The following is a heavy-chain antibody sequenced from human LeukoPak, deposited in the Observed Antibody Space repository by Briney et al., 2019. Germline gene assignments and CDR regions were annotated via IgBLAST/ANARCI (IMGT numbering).Heavy chain of an antibody. V-gene: IGHV4-59*01. Sequence: SETLSLTCTVSGASISDYYWSWIRQPPGKGLEWIGYIYYSGTTNYNPPLKSRVTISVDMSKNQFSLKLSSVTAADTAVYYCARGHRGLGYWGQGTLVIVSS. CDR2: IYYSGTT. CDR3: ARGHRGLGY. J-gene: IGHJ4*02. D-gene: IGHD3-16*01. CDR1: GASISDYY.